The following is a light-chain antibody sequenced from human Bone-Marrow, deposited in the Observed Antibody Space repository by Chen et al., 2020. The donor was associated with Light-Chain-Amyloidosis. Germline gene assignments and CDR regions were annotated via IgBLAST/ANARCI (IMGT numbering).Light chain of an antibody. J-gene: IGLJ3*02. Sequence: SYVLTQPSSVSVAPGQTATIACGGNNIGSTSVHWYQQTPGQAPLLVVYDASDRPSGIPGRLSGSNSGNTAALTISRVEAGDEADYYCQVWDRSSGRPVFGGGTKLTGL. CDR3: QVWDRSSGRPV. V-gene: IGLV3-21*02. CDR1: NIGSTS. CDR2: DAS.